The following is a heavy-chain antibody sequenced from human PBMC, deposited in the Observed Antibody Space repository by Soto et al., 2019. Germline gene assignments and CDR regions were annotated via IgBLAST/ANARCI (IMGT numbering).Heavy chain of an antibody. CDR3: ARVGSNSSSWYEGDWFDP. Sequence: PSETLSLTCAVSGGSISSSNWWSWVRQPPGKGLEWIGEIYHSGSTNYNPSLKSRVTISVDKSKNQFSLKLSSVTAADTAVYYCARVGSNSSSWYEGDWFDPWGQGTLVTVSS. CDR2: IYHSGST. J-gene: IGHJ5*02. V-gene: IGHV4-4*02. D-gene: IGHD6-13*01. CDR1: GGSISSSNW.